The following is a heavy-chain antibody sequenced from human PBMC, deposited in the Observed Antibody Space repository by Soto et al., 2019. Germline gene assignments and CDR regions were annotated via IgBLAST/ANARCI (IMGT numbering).Heavy chain of an antibody. CDR1: GYSFTSYW. J-gene: IGHJ4*02. CDR3: ARDPHALDF. Sequence: GESLKISCKGSGYSFTSYWISWVRQMPGKGLEWMGRIDPSDSYTNYSPSFQGHVTISADKSISTAYLQWSSLRAEDTAVYYCARDPHALDFWGQGILVTVSS. V-gene: IGHV5-10-1*01. CDR2: IDPSDSYT.